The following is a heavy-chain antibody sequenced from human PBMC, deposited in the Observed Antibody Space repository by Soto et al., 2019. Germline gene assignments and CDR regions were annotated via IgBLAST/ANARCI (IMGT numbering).Heavy chain of an antibody. CDR3: ARGGYYYDSSGPVDY. Sequence: QVQLQESGPGLVKPSQTLSLMCTVSGGSISSGDFYWSWIRQPPGKGLEWIGYIYNSGSTYYNPSLKSRVTISVDTSENQFSLKLTSVTAADTAVYYCARGGYYYDSSGPVDYWGQGTQVTVSS. CDR2: IYNSGST. CDR1: GGSISSGDFY. J-gene: IGHJ4*02. D-gene: IGHD3-22*01. V-gene: IGHV4-30-4*01.